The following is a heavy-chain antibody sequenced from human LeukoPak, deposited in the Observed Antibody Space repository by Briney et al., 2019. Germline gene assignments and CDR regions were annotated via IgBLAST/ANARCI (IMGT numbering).Heavy chain of an antibody. D-gene: IGHD5-24*01. V-gene: IGHV3-74*01. Sequence: GGSLRLSCAASGFTFSSYWMHWVRHAPGKGLVWVSRINSDGSSTNYADSVKGRFTISRDNAKNTLYLQMNSLRAEDTAVYYCAGVEMATPNTNRKNWYFDLWGRGTLVTVSS. J-gene: IGHJ2*01. CDR3: AGVEMATPNTNRKNWYFDL. CDR1: GFTFSSYW. CDR2: INSDGSST.